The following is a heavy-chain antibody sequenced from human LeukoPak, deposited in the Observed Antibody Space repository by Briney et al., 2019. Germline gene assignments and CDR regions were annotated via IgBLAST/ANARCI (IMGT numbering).Heavy chain of an antibody. CDR2: INHSGST. D-gene: IGHD5-18*01. CDR3: ARCFPSNTAMVSDAFDI. V-gene: IGHV4-34*01. J-gene: IGHJ3*02. Sequence: PSETLSLTCAVYGGSFSGYYWRGLRQPPGKGLEWFGEINHSGSTNYNPSLKSRVTISVDTSKNQFSPKLSSVTAADTAVYYCARCFPSNTAMVSDAFDIWGQGTMVTVSS. CDR1: GGSFSGYY.